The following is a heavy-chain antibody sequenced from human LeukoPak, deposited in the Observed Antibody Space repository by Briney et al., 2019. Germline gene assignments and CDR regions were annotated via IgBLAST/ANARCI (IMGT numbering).Heavy chain of an antibody. D-gene: IGHD2-2*01. CDR3: ARQGSAAAFFDY. V-gene: IGHV4-59*08. CDR2: IYYSGST. Sequence: SETLSLTCTVSGGSISSYYWSWIRQPPGKGLEWIGYIYYSGSTNYNPSLKSRVTISVDTSKNQFSLKLSSVTAADTAVYYCARQGSAAAFFDYWGHGNLATVSS. J-gene: IGHJ4*01. CDR1: GGSISSYY.